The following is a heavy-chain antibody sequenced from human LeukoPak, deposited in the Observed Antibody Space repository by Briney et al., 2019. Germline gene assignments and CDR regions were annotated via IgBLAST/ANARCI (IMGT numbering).Heavy chain of an antibody. J-gene: IGHJ5*01. Sequence: RGSLRLSCAASGFTFSSYGMHWVRQAPGKGLEWVAVISYDGSNKYYADSVKGRFTISRDNSKNTLYLQMNSLRAEDTAVYYCAKECSSSWFDYWGQGTLVTVSS. D-gene: IGHD6-13*01. CDR2: ISYDGSNK. V-gene: IGHV3-30*18. CDR3: AKECSSSWFDY. CDR1: GFTFSSYG.